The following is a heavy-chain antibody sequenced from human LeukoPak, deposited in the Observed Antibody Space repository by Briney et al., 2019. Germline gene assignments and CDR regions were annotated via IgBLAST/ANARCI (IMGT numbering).Heavy chain of an antibody. V-gene: IGHV5-51*01. Sequence: KSGASPQISGQGSGSIFTSYWIGWGRQLPGKGLEWMGIIYPGDYDTRYSPSFQGQVTISADKSISTAYLQWSSLKASDTAMYYCARLGRASDAFDIWGQGTMVTVSS. CDR2: IYPGDYDT. CDR1: GSIFTSYW. D-gene: IGHD3-10*01. J-gene: IGHJ3*02. CDR3: ARLGRASDAFDI.